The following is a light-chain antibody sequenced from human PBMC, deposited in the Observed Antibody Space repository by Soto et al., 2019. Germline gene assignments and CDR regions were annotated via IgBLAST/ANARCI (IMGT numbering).Light chain of an antibody. J-gene: IGKJ1*01. Sequence: EIVLTQSPGTLSLSPGERATLSCRASQSVSSSYLAWYQQKPGLAPRLLIYGASTRTAGIPDRFTGSGSGTDFTLTISRLEPEDFAVYYCQQYGTSRTFGQGTKVDI. V-gene: IGKV3-20*01. CDR2: GAS. CDR3: QQYGTSRT. CDR1: QSVSSSY.